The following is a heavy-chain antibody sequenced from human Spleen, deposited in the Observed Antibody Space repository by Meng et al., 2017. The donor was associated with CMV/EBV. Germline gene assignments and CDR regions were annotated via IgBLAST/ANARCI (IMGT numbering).Heavy chain of an antibody. J-gene: IGHJ3*01. CDR1: GFTVSSNY. V-gene: IGHV3-53*01. Sequence: GESLKISCAASGFTVSSNYMSWVRQAPGKGLEWVSVIYSGGSTYYADSVKGRFTISRDNSKNTLYLQMNSLRAEDTAVYYCARDGIAAAGTGAFDVWGQGTMVTVSS. CDR2: IYSGGST. D-gene: IGHD6-13*01. CDR3: ARDGIAAAGTGAFDV.